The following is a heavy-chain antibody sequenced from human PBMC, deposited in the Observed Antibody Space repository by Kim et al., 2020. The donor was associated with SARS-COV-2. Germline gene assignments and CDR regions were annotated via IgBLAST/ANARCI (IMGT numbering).Heavy chain of an antibody. Sequence: SETLSLTCTVSGGSISSYYWSWIRQPPGKGLEWIGYIYYSGSTNYNPSLKSRVTISVDTSKNQFSLKLSSVTAADTAVYYCARRSNYYYYGMDVWGQGTTVTVSS. CDR1: GGSISSYY. CDR3: ARRSNYYYYGMDV. D-gene: IGHD1-26*01. V-gene: IGHV4-59*08. J-gene: IGHJ6*02. CDR2: IYYSGST.